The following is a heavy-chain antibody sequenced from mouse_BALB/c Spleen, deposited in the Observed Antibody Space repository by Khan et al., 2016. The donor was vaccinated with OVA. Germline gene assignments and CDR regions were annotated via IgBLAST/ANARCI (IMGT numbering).Heavy chain of an antibody. CDR2: IWGGGGT. CDR3: ARAYYRYDGYYAMDY. Sequence: VQLQESGPGLVAPSQSLSITCTVSGFSLSRYNIHWVRQPPGKGLEWLGMIWGGGGTDYNSTLKSRLSISKDNSKSQVFLKMNSLQTDDTAMYYCARAYYRYDGYYAMDYLGQGTSVTVSS. D-gene: IGHD2-14*01. V-gene: IGHV2-6-4*01. CDR1: GFSLSRYN. J-gene: IGHJ4*01.